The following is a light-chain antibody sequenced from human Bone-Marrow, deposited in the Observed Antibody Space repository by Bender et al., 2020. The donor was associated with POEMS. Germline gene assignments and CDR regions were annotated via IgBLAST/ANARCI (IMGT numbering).Light chain of an antibody. CDR1: SSDVGNYDS. V-gene: IGLV2-11*01. Sequence: QSALTQPRSVSGSPGQSVTISCTGTSSDVGNYDSVSWYQQHPGKAPKLLIYDVTKWPSGVPDRFSGSKSGNTASLTISGIQAEDEADYYCSSFAGRDIFVVFGGGTKLTVL. CDR2: DVT. J-gene: IGLJ3*02. CDR3: SSFAGRDIFVV.